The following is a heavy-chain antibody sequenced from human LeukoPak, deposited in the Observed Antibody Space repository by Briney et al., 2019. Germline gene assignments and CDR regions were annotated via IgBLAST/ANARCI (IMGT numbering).Heavy chain of an antibody. CDR3: ARDNKQLAFFGY. D-gene: IGHD6-6*01. J-gene: IGHJ4*02. V-gene: IGHV4-61*08. Sequence: PSETLSLTCAVSGASISSSGYSWWWVRQPPGKGLEWIGYIYYSGSTNYNPSLKSRVTISVDTSKNQFSLKLSSVTAADTAVYYCARDNKQLAFFGYWGQGTLVTVSS. CDR2: IYYSGST. CDR1: GASISSSGYS.